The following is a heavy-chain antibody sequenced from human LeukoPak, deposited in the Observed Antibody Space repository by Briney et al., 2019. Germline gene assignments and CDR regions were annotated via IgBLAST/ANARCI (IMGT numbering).Heavy chain of an antibody. D-gene: IGHD6-19*01. CDR2: IYHSGST. CDR3: ARGGWPFDY. J-gene: IGHJ4*02. Sequence: SETLSLTCTVSGGSSSSYYWSWIRQPPGKGLEWIGSIYHSGSTYYNPSLKSRVTISVDTSKNQFPLKLSSVTAADTAVYYCARGGWPFDYWGQGTLVTVSS. V-gene: IGHV4-38-2*02. CDR1: GGSSSSYY.